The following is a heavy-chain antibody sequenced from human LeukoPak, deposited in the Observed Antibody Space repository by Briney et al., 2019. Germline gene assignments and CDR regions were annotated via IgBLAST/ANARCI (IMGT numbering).Heavy chain of an antibody. Sequence: ASVKVSCKASGGTFSSYAISWVRQAPGQGLEWMGGIIPIFGTANYAQKFQGRVTITTDEPTSTAYMELSSLRSEDTAVYYCARRRDGDVDYYDSSGYHNWFDPWGQGTLVTVSS. J-gene: IGHJ5*02. CDR3: ARRRDGDVDYYDSSGYHNWFDP. V-gene: IGHV1-69*05. D-gene: IGHD3-22*01. CDR2: IIPIFGTA. CDR1: GGTFSSYA.